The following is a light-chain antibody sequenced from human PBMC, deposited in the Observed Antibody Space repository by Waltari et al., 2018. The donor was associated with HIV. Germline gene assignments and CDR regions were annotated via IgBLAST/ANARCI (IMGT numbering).Light chain of an antibody. CDR1: SSDVGNYNP. CDR2: DVN. J-gene: IGLJ2*01. V-gene: IGLV2-23*02. CDR3: CSYAGSIYVV. Sequence: QSALTQPASVSGSPGQSITISCTGTSSDVGNYNPVSWYQQHPGKAPKVIIYDVNKRPSGVSNRFSGSKSGNTASLTISVLQAEDEGLYYCCSYAGSIYVVFGGGTKVTVL.